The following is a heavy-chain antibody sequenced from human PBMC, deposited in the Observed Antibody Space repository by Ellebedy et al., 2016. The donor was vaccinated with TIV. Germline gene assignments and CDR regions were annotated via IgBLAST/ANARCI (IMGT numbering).Heavy chain of an antibody. CDR2: ISDNGRRT. J-gene: IGHJ4*02. CDR1: GFSVSNFG. CDR3: TNDAFVVKTFEPVDY. Sequence: GGSLRLSXAASGFSVSNFGMSCVRQAPGKGLEWVATISDNGRRTYYADSVEGRFTISRDNFKGTLYLQMNTLRVEDTAEYFCTNDAFVVKTFEPVDYWGQGTLVTVSS. D-gene: IGHD1-14*01. V-gene: IGHV3-23*01.